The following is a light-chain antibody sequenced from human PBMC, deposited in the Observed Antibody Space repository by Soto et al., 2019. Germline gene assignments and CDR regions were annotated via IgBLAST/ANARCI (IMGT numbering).Light chain of an antibody. CDR3: QQRSNWPLT. CDR1: QSVSSY. V-gene: IGKV3-11*01. Sequence: EIVLTQSPATLSLSPGERATLPCRASQSVSSYLAWYQQKPGQAPRLLIYDASNRATGIPARFSGSGSGTDFTLTISSLEPEDVAVYYCQQRSNWPLTFGGGTKVEIK. J-gene: IGKJ4*01. CDR2: DAS.